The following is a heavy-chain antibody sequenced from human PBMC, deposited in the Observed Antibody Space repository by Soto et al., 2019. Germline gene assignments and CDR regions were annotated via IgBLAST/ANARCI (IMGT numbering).Heavy chain of an antibody. V-gene: IGHV3-30-3*01. CDR3: ARDFTHDYVWGSYRH. Sequence: QVQLVESGGGVVQPGRSLRLSCAASGFTFSSYAMHWVRQAPGKGLEWVAVISYDGSNKYYADSVKGRFTISRDNSKNTLYLQMNSLRAEDTAVYYCARDFTHDYVWGSYRHWGQGTLVTVSS. D-gene: IGHD3-16*02. J-gene: IGHJ4*02. CDR1: GFTFSSYA. CDR2: ISYDGSNK.